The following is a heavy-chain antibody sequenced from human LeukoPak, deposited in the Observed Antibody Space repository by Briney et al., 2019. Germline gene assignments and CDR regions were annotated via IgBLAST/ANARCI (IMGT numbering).Heavy chain of an antibody. CDR3: ASSGYCSSTSCPPPKENWFDP. V-gene: IGHV4-39*07. J-gene: IGHJ5*02. Sequence: KPSETLSLTCTVSGGSISSSSYYWRWIRQPPGKGLEWIGEINHSGSTNYNPSLKSRVTISVDTSKNQFSLKLSSVTAADTAVYYCASSGYCSSTSCPPPKENWFDPWGQGTLVTVSS. CDR1: GGSISSSSYY. D-gene: IGHD2-2*01. CDR2: INHSGST.